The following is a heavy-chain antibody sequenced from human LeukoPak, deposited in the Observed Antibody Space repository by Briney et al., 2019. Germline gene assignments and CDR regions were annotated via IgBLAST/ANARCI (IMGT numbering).Heavy chain of an antibody. Sequence: GGSLRLSCAASGFTFSSYWMSWVRQAPGEGLEWVANIKQDGSEKYYVDSVKGRFTISRDNAKNSLYLQMNSLRAEDTAVYYCARGYYDYVWGSYRHYYYYYYMDVWGKGTTVTISS. J-gene: IGHJ6*03. V-gene: IGHV3-7*01. CDR1: GFTFSSYW. CDR2: IKQDGSEK. D-gene: IGHD3-16*02. CDR3: ARGYYDYVWGSYRHYYYYYYMDV.